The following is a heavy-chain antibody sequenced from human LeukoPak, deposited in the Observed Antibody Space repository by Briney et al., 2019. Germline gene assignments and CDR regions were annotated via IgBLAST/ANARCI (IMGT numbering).Heavy chain of an antibody. D-gene: IGHD3-3*01. J-gene: IGHJ6*03. CDR3: AREGVNFWSGYYMDYMDV. CDR2: FDPEDGET. Sequence: ASVKVSCKVSGYTLTELSMHWVRQAPGKGLEWMGGFDPEDGETIYAQKFQGRVTMTEDTSTDTAYMELSSLRSEDTAVYYCAREGVNFWSGYYMDYMDVWGKGTTVTVSS. V-gene: IGHV1-24*01. CDR1: GYTLTELS.